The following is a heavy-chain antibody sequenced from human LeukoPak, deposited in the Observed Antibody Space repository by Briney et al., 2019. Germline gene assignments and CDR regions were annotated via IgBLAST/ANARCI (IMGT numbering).Heavy chain of an antibody. J-gene: IGHJ5*02. CDR2: ISAYNGNT. Sequence: ASVKVSCKASGYTLTSYGISWVRQAPGQGLEWMGRISAYNGNTNYAQKLQGRVTMTTDTSTSTAYMELRSLRSDDTAVYYCARGGTDGSGDCAGSWFDPWGQGNLVTVSS. CDR3: ARGGTDGSGDCAGSWFDP. V-gene: IGHV1-18*01. D-gene: IGHD3-22*01. CDR1: GYTLTSYG.